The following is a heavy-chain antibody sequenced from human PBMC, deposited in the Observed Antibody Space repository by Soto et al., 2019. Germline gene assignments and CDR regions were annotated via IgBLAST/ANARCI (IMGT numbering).Heavy chain of an antibody. CDR3: AKSGVSKVKYNWFDP. CDR1: GFTFSSYA. CDR2: ISGSGGST. J-gene: IGHJ5*02. Sequence: PGGSLRLSCAASGFTFSSYAMSWVRQAPGRGLEWVSAISGSGGSTYYADSVKGRFTISRDNSKNTLYLQMNSLRAEDTAVYYCAKSGVSKVKYNWFDPWGQGTLVTVSS. V-gene: IGHV3-23*01. D-gene: IGHD3-10*01.